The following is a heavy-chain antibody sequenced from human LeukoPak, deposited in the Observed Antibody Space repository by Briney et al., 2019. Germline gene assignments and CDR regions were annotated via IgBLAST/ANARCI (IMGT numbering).Heavy chain of an antibody. Sequence: ETLSLTCTVSGGSISSYYWSWIRQPPGKGLEWIGYIYYSGSTNYNPSLKSRVTISVDTSKNQFSLKLSSVTAADTAVYYCARVGWELLIDYWGQGTLVTVSS. CDR3: ARVGWELLIDY. CDR2: IYYSGST. V-gene: IGHV4-59*01. D-gene: IGHD1-26*01. CDR1: GGSISSYY. J-gene: IGHJ4*02.